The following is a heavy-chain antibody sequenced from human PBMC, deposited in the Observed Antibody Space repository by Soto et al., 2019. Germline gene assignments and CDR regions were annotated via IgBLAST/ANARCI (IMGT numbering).Heavy chain of an antibody. CDR2: IYHSGST. V-gene: IGHV4-59*12. J-gene: IGHJ4*02. Sequence: PSETLSLTCTVSGGSISSYYWSWIRQPPGKGLEWIGEIYHSGSTNYNPSLRSRVTISVDKSKNQFSLKLSSVTAADTAVYYCARLPIAVAPIDYWGQGTLVTVSS. D-gene: IGHD6-19*01. CDR3: ARLPIAVAPIDY. CDR1: GGSISSYY.